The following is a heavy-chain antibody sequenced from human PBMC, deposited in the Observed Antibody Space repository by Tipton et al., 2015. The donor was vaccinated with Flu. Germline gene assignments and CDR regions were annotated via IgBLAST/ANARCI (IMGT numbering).Heavy chain of an antibody. CDR2: IYYSGST. V-gene: IGHV4-38-2*02. J-gene: IGHJ3*02. CDR1: GYSISSGYY. D-gene: IGHD3-10*01. Sequence: TLSLTCTVSGYSISSGYYWGWIRQPPGKGLEWIGSIYYSGSTYYNPSLKSRVTISVDTSKNQFSLKLSSVTAADTAVYYCARRGRRSVAFDIWGQGTMVTVSS. CDR3: ARRGRRSVAFDI.